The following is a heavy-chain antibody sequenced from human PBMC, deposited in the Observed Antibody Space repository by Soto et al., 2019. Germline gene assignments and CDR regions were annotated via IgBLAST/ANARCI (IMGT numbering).Heavy chain of an antibody. V-gene: IGHV4-31*03. CDR3: AREFGSSWYRGYAFDI. Sequence: QVQLQESGPGLVKPPQTLSLTCTVSGGSISSGGYFWSWIRQHPGKALEWIGYIYYSGSTYYNPSLQSRVTISVDTSKNQFSLKLSSVTAADTAVYYCAREFGSSWYRGYAFDIWGQGTMVTVSS. D-gene: IGHD6-13*01. J-gene: IGHJ3*02. CDR1: GGSISSGGYF. CDR2: IYYSGST.